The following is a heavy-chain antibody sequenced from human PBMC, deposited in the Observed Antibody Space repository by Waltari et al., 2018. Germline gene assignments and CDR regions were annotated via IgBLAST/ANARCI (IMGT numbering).Heavy chain of an antibody. J-gene: IGHJ4*02. CDR3: ARREGYNSLDY. CDR2: IYYSGGT. D-gene: IGHD1-1*01. Sequence: QVQLQESGPGLVKPSQTLSLPCSVPGGSVNNGEFFWSWIRQPPGKGLEWIGYIYYSGGTYYNPSLKSRLTMSVDTSKNQFSLNLRSVTAADTAVYYCARREGYNSLDYWGQGILVTVSS. V-gene: IGHV4-30-4*01. CDR1: GGSVNNGEFF.